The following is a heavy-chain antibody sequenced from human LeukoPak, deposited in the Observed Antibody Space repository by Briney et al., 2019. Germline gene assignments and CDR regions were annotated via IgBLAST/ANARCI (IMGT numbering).Heavy chain of an antibody. CDR1: GFTFSSYG. CDR2: IRYDGSNK. CDR3: AKDRRSMTTVTTYMDV. V-gene: IGHV3-30*02. Sequence: GGSLRLSCAASGFTFSSYGMHWVRQAPGKGLEWVAFIRYDGSNKYYADSVKGRFTISSDNSKNTLYLQMNSLRAEDTAVYYCAKDRRSMTTVTTYMDVWGKGTTVTISS. J-gene: IGHJ6*03. D-gene: IGHD4-17*01.